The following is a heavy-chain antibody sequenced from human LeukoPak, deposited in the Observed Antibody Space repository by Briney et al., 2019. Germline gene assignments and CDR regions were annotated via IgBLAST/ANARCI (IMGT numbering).Heavy chain of an antibody. V-gene: IGHV4-4*02. Sequence: SETLSLTCAVSGASISSSNYWIWVRQSPGKGLEWIGQIYLGGGTYYNPSLKSRVTISVDKSKNHLSLELNSVTAADTALYYCARHRGYGYDYWGQGILVIVSS. J-gene: IGHJ4*02. CDR3: ARHRGYGYDY. CDR2: IYLGGGT. CDR1: GASISSSNY. D-gene: IGHD5-12*01.